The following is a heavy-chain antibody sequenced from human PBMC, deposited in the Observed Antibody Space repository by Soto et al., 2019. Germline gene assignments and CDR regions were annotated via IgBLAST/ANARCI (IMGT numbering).Heavy chain of an antibody. CDR3: AKAIVGVRTNFDY. CDR1: GFTLSSYA. CDR2: ISGSGGST. J-gene: IGHJ4*02. Sequence: PGGSLRLSCAASGFTLSSYAMSWVRQAPGKGLEWVSAISGSGGSTYYADSVKGRFTISRDNSKNTLYLQMNSLRAEDTAVYYCAKAIVGVRTNFDYWGQGTLVTVSS. V-gene: IGHV3-23*01. D-gene: IGHD1-26*01.